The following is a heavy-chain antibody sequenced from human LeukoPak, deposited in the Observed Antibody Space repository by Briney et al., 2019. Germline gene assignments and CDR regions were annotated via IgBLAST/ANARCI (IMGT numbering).Heavy chain of an antibody. Sequence: GRSLRLSCAASGFTFSSYAMSWVRQAPGKGLEWVSAISGSGGSTYYADSGKGRFTISRDNSKNTLYLQMNSLRAEDTAVYYCAKDQPVGYCSSTSCYIDYWGQGTLVTVSS. CDR3: AKDQPVGYCSSTSCYIDY. CDR1: GFTFSSYA. J-gene: IGHJ4*02. D-gene: IGHD2-2*02. V-gene: IGHV3-23*01. CDR2: ISGSGGST.